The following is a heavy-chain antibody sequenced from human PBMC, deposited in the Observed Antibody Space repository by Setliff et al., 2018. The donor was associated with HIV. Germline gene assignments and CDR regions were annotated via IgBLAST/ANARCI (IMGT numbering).Heavy chain of an antibody. J-gene: IGHJ6*02. CDR1: GYSISSGYY. CDR3: AGFGELLDYYYGMDV. V-gene: IGHV4-38-2*01. CDR2: IYHSEST. Sequence: PSETLSLTCAVSGYSISSGYYWGWIRQPPGKGLEWIGSIYHSESTYYNPSLKSRVTMSIDTSKNQFSLKLSSVTAADTAVYYCAGFGELLDYYYGMDVWGQGTTVTVSS. D-gene: IGHD3-10*01.